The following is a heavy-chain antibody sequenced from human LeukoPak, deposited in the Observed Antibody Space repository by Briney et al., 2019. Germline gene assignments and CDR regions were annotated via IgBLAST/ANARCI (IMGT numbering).Heavy chain of an antibody. CDR2: ISSSSSYI. V-gene: IGHV3-21*01. J-gene: IGHJ4*02. Sequence: PGGSLRLSCAASGFTFSSYSMNWVRQAPGKGLEWVSSISSSSSYIYYADSVKGRFTISRDNAKNSLYLQVNSLRAEDTAVYYCARGLGYYFDYWGQGTLVTVSS. D-gene: IGHD3-10*01. CDR1: GFTFSSYS. CDR3: ARGLGYYFDY.